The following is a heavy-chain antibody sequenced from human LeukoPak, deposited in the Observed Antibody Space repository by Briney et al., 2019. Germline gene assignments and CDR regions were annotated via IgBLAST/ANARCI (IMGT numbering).Heavy chain of an antibody. Sequence: SETLSLTCTVSGGSISSYYWSWIRQPPGKGLEGIGYIYYSGSTNYNPSLKSRVTISVDTSKNQFSLKLSSVTAADTAVYYCARDGYSYGTPKEYGMDVWGQGTTVTVSS. CDR1: GGSISSYY. D-gene: IGHD5-18*01. V-gene: IGHV4-59*01. CDR2: IYYSGST. CDR3: ARDGYSYGTPKEYGMDV. J-gene: IGHJ6*02.